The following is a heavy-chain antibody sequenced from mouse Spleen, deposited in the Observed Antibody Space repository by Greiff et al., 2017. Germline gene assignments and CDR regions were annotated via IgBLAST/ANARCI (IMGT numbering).Heavy chain of an antibody. CDR3: ARYYDGSPFAY. J-gene: IGHJ3*01. Sequence: VQLQQSGPGLVAPSQSLSITCTVSGFSLNSYGVDWVRQSPGQGLEWLGVIWGGGSTNYNSALKSRLSISKDNSKSQVFLKMNSLQTDDTAMYYCARYYDGSPFAYWGQGTLVTVSA. V-gene: IGHV2-6*01. D-gene: IGHD1-1*01. CDR2: IWGGGST. CDR1: GFSLNSYG.